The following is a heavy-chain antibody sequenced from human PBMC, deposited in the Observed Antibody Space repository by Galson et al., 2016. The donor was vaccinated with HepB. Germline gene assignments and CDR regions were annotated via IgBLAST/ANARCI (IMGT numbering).Heavy chain of an antibody. V-gene: IGHV3-7*01. J-gene: IGHJ4*02. CDR1: GFTFSRYW. CDR3: ARDAGTALYGFY. CDR2: IKEDASEK. Sequence: SLRLSCAASGFTFSRYWMSWVRQAPGKGLEWVANIKEDASEKYYVDSAKGRFTISRDNAKNSVYLQMNSLRVEDTAVYYCARDAGTALYGFYGGQGILVTVST. D-gene: IGHD3-10*01.